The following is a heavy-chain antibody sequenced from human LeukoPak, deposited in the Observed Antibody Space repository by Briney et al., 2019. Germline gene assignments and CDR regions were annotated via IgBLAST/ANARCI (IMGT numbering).Heavy chain of an antibody. CDR1: AFTFSSYF. Sequence: AGSLRLSCAPSAFTFSSYFMNWVRPAPGKGLEWVSSISSTSSYIYYADSVKGRFTISRDNAKNSLYLQMNSLRAEDTAAYYCARGLCGGDCYSDWGQGTLVTVSS. D-gene: IGHD2-21*02. J-gene: IGHJ4*02. CDR2: ISSTSSYI. CDR3: ARGLCGGDCYSD. V-gene: IGHV3-21*01.